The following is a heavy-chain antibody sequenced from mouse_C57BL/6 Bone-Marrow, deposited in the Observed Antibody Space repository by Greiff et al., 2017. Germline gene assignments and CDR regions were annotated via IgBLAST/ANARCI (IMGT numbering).Heavy chain of an antibody. CDR1: GYTFTSSG. D-gene: IGHD1-1*01. J-gene: IGHJ1*03. Sequence: QFQLQQPGPELVKPGASVTLSCKASGYTFTSSGMPWLKRRPGQGLEWIGNINPSTGGTNYTEKFKSKATLTVANSSSTAYMQLSSLTSEDSAVYYCARWHYGSSYDWYFDVWGTGTTVTVSS. CDR3: ARWHYGSSYDWYFDV. CDR2: INPSTGGT. V-gene: IGHV1-53*01.